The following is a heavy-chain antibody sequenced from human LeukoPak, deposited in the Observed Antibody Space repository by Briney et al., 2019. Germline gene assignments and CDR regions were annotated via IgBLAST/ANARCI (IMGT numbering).Heavy chain of an antibody. V-gene: IGHV3-53*01. CDR2: IFNSGDT. J-gene: IGHJ3*02. CDR1: GFTISSNY. Sequence: GGSLRLSCAASGFTISSNYMNWVRQAPGKGLEWVSVIFNSGDTYYADSVKGRFTISRDASKNALYLQMNSLRVDDTAVYYCARDPAPATGAFDIWGQGTMVIIS. D-gene: IGHD1-1*01. CDR3: ARDPAPATGAFDI.